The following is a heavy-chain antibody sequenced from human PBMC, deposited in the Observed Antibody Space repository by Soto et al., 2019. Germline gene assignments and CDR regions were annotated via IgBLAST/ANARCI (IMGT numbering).Heavy chain of an antibody. CDR2: ILFDGSNK. V-gene: IGHV3-30*18. CDR3: VKDITTIVPHYYFDY. D-gene: IGHD3-22*01. CDR1: GFTFSSYG. J-gene: IGHJ4*02. Sequence: QVQLVESGGGVVQPGRSLRLSCEASGFTFSSYGMHWVRQAPGKGLEWVAVILFDGSNKYYADSVKGRFTISRDNSKNTLYLQMNSLRAEDTAVYYCVKDITTIVPHYYFDYWGQGTLVTVSS.